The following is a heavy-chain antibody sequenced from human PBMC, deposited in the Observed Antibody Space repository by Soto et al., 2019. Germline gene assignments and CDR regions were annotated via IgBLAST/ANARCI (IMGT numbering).Heavy chain of an antibody. J-gene: IGHJ2*01. CDR1: GGTFSSYA. V-gene: IGHV1-69*01. CDR2: IIPIFGTA. CDR3: ARDYYYDSSGYQRYWYFDL. Sequence: QVQLVQSGAEVKKPGSSVKVSCKASGGTFSSYAISWVRQAPGQGLEWMGGIIPIFGTANYAQKFQGRVTITADESTNTAYMELSSLRSEDTAVYYCARDYYYDSSGYQRYWYFDLWGRGTLVTVSS. D-gene: IGHD3-22*01.